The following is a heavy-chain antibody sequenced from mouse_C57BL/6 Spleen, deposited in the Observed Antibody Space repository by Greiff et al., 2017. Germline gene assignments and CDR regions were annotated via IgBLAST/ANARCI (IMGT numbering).Heavy chain of an antibody. V-gene: IGHV1-47*01. D-gene: IGHD1-1*01. CDR1: GYTFTTYP. J-gene: IGHJ1*03. CDR3: ARSTTVPYWYFDV. CDR2: FHPYNDDT. Sequence: QVHVKQSGAELVKPGASVKMSCKASGYTFTTYPIEWMKQNHGKSLEWIGNFHPYNDDTKYNEKFKGKATLTVEKSSSTVYLELSRLTSDDSAVYYCARSTTVPYWYFDVWGTGTTVTVSS.